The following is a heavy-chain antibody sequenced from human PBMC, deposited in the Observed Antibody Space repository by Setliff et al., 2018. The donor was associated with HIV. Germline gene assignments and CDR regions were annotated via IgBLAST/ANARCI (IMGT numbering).Heavy chain of an antibody. CDR2: IYHSGTT. CDR3: ARDYYYDSSGYRYFDY. CDR1: GYSISSGYY. Sequence: PSETLSLTCAVSGYSISSGYYWGWIRQPPGKGLEWIGSIYHSGTTYYNPSLKSRVTISVDTSKNQFSLKLSSVTAADTAVYYCARDYYYDSSGYRYFDYWGQGTLVTVSS. D-gene: IGHD3-22*01. J-gene: IGHJ4*02. V-gene: IGHV4-38-2*02.